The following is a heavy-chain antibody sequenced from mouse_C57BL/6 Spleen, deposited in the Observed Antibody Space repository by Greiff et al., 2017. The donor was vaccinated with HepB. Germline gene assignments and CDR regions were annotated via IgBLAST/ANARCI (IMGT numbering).Heavy chain of an antibody. J-gene: IGHJ4*01. CDR2: ISNGGGST. CDR1: GFTFSDYY. V-gene: IGHV5-12*01. Sequence: EVQGVESGGGLVQPGGSLKLSCAASGFTFSDYYMYWVRQTPEKRLEWVAYISNGGGSTYYPDTVKGRFTISRDNAKNTLYLQMSRLKSEDTAMYYGARHRRYGYNAMDYWGQGTSVTVSS. CDR3: ARHRRYGYNAMDY. D-gene: IGHD1-1*02.